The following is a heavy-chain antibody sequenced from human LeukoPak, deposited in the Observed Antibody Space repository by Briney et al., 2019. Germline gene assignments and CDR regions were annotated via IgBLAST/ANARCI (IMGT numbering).Heavy chain of an antibody. D-gene: IGHD4-17*01. Sequence: GGSLRLSCVVSGFRFSSYSMNWVRQAPGKGLEWLSYISSSGSTIYDADSVKGRFTVSRDNARGSLSLQMNSLRGEDTAVYYCARRATVTYHGMDVWGQGTTVTVSS. V-gene: IGHV3-48*04. CDR3: ARRATVTYHGMDV. CDR1: GFRFSSYS. J-gene: IGHJ6*02. CDR2: ISSSGSTI.